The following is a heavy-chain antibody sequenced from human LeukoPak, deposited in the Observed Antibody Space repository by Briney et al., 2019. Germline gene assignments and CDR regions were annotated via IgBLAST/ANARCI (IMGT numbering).Heavy chain of an antibody. J-gene: IGHJ4*02. CDR2: FDPEDGET. D-gene: IGHD1-20*01. Sequence: GASVKVSCKVSGYTLTELSMHWVRQAPGKGLEWMGGFDPEDGETIYAQKFQGRVTMTRDMSTSTVYMELSSLRSEDTAVYYCATSLALTDYFDYWGQGTLVTVSS. CDR3: ATSLALTDYFDY. V-gene: IGHV1-24*01. CDR1: GYTLTELS.